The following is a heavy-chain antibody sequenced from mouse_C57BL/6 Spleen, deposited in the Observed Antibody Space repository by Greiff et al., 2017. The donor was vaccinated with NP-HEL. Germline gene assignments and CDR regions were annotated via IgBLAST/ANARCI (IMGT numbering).Heavy chain of an antibody. V-gene: IGHV1-15*01. J-gene: IGHJ3*01. CDR1: GYTFTDYE. Sequence: VQLQQSGAELVRPGASVTLSCKASGYTFTDYEMHWVKQTPVHGLEWIGAIDPETGGTAYNQKFKGKAILTADKSSSTAYMVLRSLTSEDSAVYFCTHYYGSSSWFAYWGQGTLVTVSA. D-gene: IGHD1-1*01. CDR3: THYYGSSSWFAY. CDR2: IDPETGGT.